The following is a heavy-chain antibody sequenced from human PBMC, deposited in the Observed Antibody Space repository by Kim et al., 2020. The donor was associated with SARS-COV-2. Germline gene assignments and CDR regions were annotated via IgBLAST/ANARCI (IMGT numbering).Heavy chain of an antibody. CDR1: GYTLTTYG. CDR2: ISGYNGNT. Sequence: ASVKVSCKASGYTLTTYGISWVRQAPGQGLEWMGWISGYNGNTNFAQNLQGRVTMTTDTSTSTAYMELRSLRSDDTAVYYCARDSSMAAAGHLDYWGQGTLVTVSS. D-gene: IGHD6-13*01. V-gene: IGHV1-18*01. J-gene: IGHJ4*02. CDR3: ARDSSMAAAGHLDY.